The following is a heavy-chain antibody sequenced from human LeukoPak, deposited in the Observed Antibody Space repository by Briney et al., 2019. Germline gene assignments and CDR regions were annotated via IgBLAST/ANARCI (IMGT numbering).Heavy chain of an antibody. CDR3: ARGPFRFGEFKNAFDI. Sequence: GASVKVSYKASGYTFTSYAMHWVRQAPGQRLEWMGWINAGNGNTKCSQKFQGRVTITRDTSASTAYMELSSLRSEDTAVYYCARGPFRFGEFKNAFDIWGQGTMVTVSS. CDR2: INAGNGNT. CDR1: GYTFTSYA. V-gene: IGHV1-3*01. D-gene: IGHD3-10*01. J-gene: IGHJ3*02.